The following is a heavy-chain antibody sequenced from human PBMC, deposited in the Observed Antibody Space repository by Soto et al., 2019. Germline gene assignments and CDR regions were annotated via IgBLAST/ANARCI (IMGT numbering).Heavy chain of an antibody. CDR3: AHSLGPSSYDAFDI. J-gene: IGHJ3*02. D-gene: IGHD6-13*01. CDR2: IYWNDDK. CDR1: GFSLSTRGVG. Sequence: QITLKESGPTLVKPTQTLTLTCTFSGFSLSTRGVGVGWVRQPPGKALEWLALIYWNDDKRYSPSLQSRLTIPKDTSKNQEVLTMTDMDPVDTATYYCAHSLGPSSYDAFDIWGQGRMVTGSS. V-gene: IGHV2-5*01.